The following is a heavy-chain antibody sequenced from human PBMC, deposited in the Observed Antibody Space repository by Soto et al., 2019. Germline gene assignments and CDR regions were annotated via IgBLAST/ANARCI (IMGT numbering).Heavy chain of an antibody. CDR2: IYYSGST. D-gene: IGHD2-2*02. Sequence: KASETLSLTCTVSGGSVSSGSYYWSWIRQPPGKGLEWIGYIYYSGSTNYNPSLKSRVTISVDTSKNQFSLKLSSMTAADTAVYYCALGVPAAIRDNWFDPWGQGTLVTVSS. J-gene: IGHJ5*02. CDR1: GGSVSSGSYY. V-gene: IGHV4-61*01. CDR3: ALGVPAAIRDNWFDP.